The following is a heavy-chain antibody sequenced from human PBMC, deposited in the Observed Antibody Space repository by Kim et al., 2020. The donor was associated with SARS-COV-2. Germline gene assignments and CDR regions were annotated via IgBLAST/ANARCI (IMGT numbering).Heavy chain of an antibody. CDR3: ASRDGELPVYFDY. CDR2: ITSSSSFI. Sequence: GGSLRLSCTASGFTFNTYSMNWVRQAPGKGLEWVSSITSSSSFIYYADSVKGRFTISRDNAKNSLYLQMNSLRAEDTAVYYCASRDGELPVYFDYWGQGTLVTVSS. D-gene: IGHD1-7*01. J-gene: IGHJ4*02. CDR1: GFTFNTYS. V-gene: IGHV3-21*06.